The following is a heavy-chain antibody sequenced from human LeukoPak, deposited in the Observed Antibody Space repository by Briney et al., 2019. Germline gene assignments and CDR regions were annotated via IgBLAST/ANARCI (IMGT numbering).Heavy chain of an antibody. J-gene: IGHJ4*02. CDR2: INHSGST. V-gene: IGHV4-34*01. D-gene: IGHD1-26*01. Sequence: PSETLSPTCAVYGGSFSGYYWSWIRQPPGKGLEWIGEINHSGSTNYNPSLKSRVTISVDTSKNQFSLKLSSVTAADTAVYYCARRRIGVMWVYYFDYWGQGTLVTVSS. CDR1: GGSFSGYY. CDR3: ARRRIGVMWVYYFDY.